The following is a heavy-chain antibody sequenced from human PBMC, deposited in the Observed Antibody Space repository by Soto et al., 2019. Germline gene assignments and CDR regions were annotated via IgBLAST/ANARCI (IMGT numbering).Heavy chain of an antibody. CDR1: GFTLSSYS. CDR2: IDDSSNYI. Sequence: GGSLRLSCTASGFTLSSYSMNWVRQAPGKGLEWVSSIDDSSNYINYADSAKGRFTISRDNAKNSLYLQMNSLRADDTAVYYCARVRYYYMDVWGKGTTVTVSS. CDR3: ARVRYYYMDV. V-gene: IGHV3-21*06. J-gene: IGHJ6*03.